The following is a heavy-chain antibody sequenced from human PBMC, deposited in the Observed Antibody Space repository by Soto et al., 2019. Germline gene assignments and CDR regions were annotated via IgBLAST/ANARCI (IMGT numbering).Heavy chain of an antibody. CDR3: ARQIYDSDTGPNFQYYFDS. CDR1: GYGFAGYW. CDR2: IDPSDSQT. Sequence: GESLKISCKGSGYGFAGYWITWVRQKPGKGLEWMGRIDPSDSQTYYSPSFRGHVTISATKSITTVFLQWSSLRASDTAMYYCARQIYDSDTGPNFQYYFDSWGQGTPVTVSS. D-gene: IGHD3-22*01. V-gene: IGHV5-10-1*01. J-gene: IGHJ4*02.